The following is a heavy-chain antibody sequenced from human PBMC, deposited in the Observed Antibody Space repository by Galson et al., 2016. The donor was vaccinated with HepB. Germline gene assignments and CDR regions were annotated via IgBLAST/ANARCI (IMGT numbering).Heavy chain of an antibody. CDR3: ARDRRGSLWGWRDAFDI. D-gene: IGHD3-16*01. Sequence: TLSLTCTVSGGSISSGGYYWSWIRQSPGKGLEWIGYIYYSGSTYYNPSLKGRLTISIDTSKSQFSLKLSSVTAADTAVYYCARDRRGSLWGWRDAFDIWGQGTLVTVSS. V-gene: IGHV4-31*03. J-gene: IGHJ3*02. CDR1: GGSISSGGYY. CDR2: IYYSGST.